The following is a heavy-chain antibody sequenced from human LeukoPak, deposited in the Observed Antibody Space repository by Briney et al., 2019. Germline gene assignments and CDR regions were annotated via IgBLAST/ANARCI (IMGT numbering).Heavy chain of an antibody. CDR1: GFTFSNYA. D-gene: IGHD3-22*01. CDR3: AKIGSAYYFDYY. CDR2: ISGSGGST. V-gene: IGHV3-23*01. J-gene: IGHJ4*02. Sequence: GGSLRLSCAASGFTFSNYAMSWVRQAPGKGLEWVSAISGSGGSTYYADSVKGRFSISRDNSNNTLYLQINSLRAEDTAVYFCAKIGSAYYFDYYWGQGTLVTVSS.